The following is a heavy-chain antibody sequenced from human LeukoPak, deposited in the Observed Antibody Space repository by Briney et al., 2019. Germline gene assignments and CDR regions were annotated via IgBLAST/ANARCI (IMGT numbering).Heavy chain of an antibody. CDR2: TSHSGIT. J-gene: IGHJ4*02. CDR3: ASVELSTTYFEY. Sequence: SETLSLTCAVYGGSFSGYYWNWIRQPPGKGLEWIGETSHSGITNYNPSLKSRVTISVDTSKNQFSLRVSSVTAADTAVYYCASVELSTTYFEYWGQGTLVTVSS. V-gene: IGHV4-34*01. D-gene: IGHD5-24*01. CDR1: GGSFSGYY.